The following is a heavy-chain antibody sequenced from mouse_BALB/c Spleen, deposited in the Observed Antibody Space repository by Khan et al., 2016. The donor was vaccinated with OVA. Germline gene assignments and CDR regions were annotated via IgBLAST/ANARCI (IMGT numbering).Heavy chain of an antibody. CDR2: INTHSGVP. J-gene: IGHJ4*01. D-gene: IGHD2-14*01. V-gene: IGHV9-4*02. CDR3: ARGGAAYYRNDGGAMDY. CDR1: GYTFTTAG. Sequence: QIQLVQSGPELKKPGETVRISCKASGYTFTTAGMQWLQKMPGKGLKWIGWINTHSGVPKYAEDFKGRFAFSLETSASTVYLQITNLKNEDTATYFCARGGAAYYRNDGGAMDYWGQGTSVTVSS.